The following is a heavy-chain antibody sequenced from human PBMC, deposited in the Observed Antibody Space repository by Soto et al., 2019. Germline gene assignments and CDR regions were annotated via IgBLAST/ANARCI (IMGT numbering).Heavy chain of an antibody. CDR1: GGSISSGGYH. CDR3: ATIRYSSSWYEFDY. D-gene: IGHD6-13*01. J-gene: IGHJ4*02. V-gene: IGHV4-31*03. CDR2: IYYSGST. Sequence: SETLSLTCTVSGGSISSGGYHWSWIRQHPGKGLEWIGYIYYSGSTYYNPFLKSRVTISVDTSKNQFSLKLSSVTAADTAVYYCATIRYSSSWYEFDYWGQGTLVTVSS.